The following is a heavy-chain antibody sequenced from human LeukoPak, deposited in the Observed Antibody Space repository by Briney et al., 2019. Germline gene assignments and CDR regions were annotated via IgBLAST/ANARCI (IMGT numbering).Heavy chain of an antibody. CDR3: ARGTTGTTDGYFDY. CDR1: GGSFSGYY. CDR2: INHSGST. J-gene: IGHJ4*02. D-gene: IGHD1-1*01. V-gene: IGHV4-34*01. Sequence: PSETLSLTCAVYGGSFSGYYWSWIRQPSGKGLEWIGEINHSGSTNYNPSLKSRVTISVDTSKNQFSPKLSSVTAADTAVYYCARGTTGTTDGYFDYWGQGTLVTVSS.